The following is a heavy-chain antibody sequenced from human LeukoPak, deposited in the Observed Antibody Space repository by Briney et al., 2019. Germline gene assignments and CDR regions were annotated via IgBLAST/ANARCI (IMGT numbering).Heavy chain of an antibody. CDR2: ISGSGGST. V-gene: IGHV3-23*01. Sequence: QPGRSLRLSCAASGFTFDDYAMHWVRQAPGKGLEWVSAISGSGGSTYHADSVKGRFTISRDNFKNTLYLQMNSLRAEDTAVYYCAKDYSYGTMGYFDYWGQGTLVTVSS. J-gene: IGHJ4*02. D-gene: IGHD5-18*01. CDR3: AKDYSYGTMGYFDY. CDR1: GFTFDDYA.